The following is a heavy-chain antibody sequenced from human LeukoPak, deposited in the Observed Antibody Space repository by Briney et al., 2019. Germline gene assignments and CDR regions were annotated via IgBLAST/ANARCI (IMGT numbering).Heavy chain of an antibody. CDR3: ARVDSSDYHSDY. J-gene: IGHJ4*02. V-gene: IGHV4-31*03. CDR2: IYYSGST. Sequence: PSQTLSLTCTVSGGSISSGGYYWSWIRQHPGKGLEWIGYIYYSGSTYYNPSLKSRVTISVDTSKNQFSLKLSSVTAADTAVYYCARVDSSDYHSDYRGQGTLVTVSS. CDR1: GGSISSGGYY. D-gene: IGHD3-22*01.